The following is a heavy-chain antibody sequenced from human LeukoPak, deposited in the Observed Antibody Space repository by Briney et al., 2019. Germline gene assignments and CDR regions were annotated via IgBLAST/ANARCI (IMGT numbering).Heavy chain of an antibody. J-gene: IGHJ1*01. CDR1: GFTFSSYS. CDR3: ARDGKMAAAAGAEYFQH. CDR2: ISSSSSYI. D-gene: IGHD6-13*01. V-gene: IGHV3-21*01. Sequence: GGSLRLSCAASGFTFSSYSMNWVRKAPGKGLEWVSSISSSSSYIYYADSVKGRFTISRDNAKNSLYLQMNSLRAEDTAVYYCARDGKMAAAAGAEYFQHWGQGTLVTVSS.